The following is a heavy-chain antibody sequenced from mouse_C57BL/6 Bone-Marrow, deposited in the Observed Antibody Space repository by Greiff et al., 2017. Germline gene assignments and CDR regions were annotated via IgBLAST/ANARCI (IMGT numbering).Heavy chain of an antibody. D-gene: IGHD2-3*01. CDR3: TRLLNGYSYYFDY. J-gene: IGHJ2*01. V-gene: IGHV1-15*01. CDR2: IDPETGGT. Sequence: VQLQQSGAELVRPGASVTLSCKASGYTFTDYEMHWVKQTPVHGLEWIGAIDPETGGTAYNQKFTGKAILTADKSSSTAYMELRSLTSEDSAVYYCTRLLNGYSYYFDYWGQGTTLTVSS. CDR1: GYTFTDYE.